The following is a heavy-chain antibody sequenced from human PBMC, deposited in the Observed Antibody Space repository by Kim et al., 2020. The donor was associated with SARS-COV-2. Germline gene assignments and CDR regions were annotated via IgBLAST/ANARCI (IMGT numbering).Heavy chain of an antibody. V-gene: IGHV4-34*01. CDR3: AARYDYSNDEDY. D-gene: IGHD4-4*01. J-gene: IGHJ4*02. Sequence: NYNPSLKSRVTISVDTSKNQFSLKLSSVTAADTAVYYCAARYDYSNDEDYWGQGTLVTVSS.